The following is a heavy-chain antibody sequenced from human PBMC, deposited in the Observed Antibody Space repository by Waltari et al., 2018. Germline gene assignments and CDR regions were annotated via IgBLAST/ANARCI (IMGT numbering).Heavy chain of an antibody. CDR1: GGTFSSYA. Sequence: VQLVQSGAEVKKPGSSVKDSCKASGGTFSSYAISWVRQAPGQGLEWMGRVDPEDGETIYAEKFQGRVTITADTSTDTAYMELSSLRSEDTAVYYCATVVTRENRGDYFDYWGQGTLVTVSS. CDR3: ATVVTRENRGDYFDY. J-gene: IGHJ4*02. CDR2: VDPEDGET. V-gene: IGHV1-69-2*01. D-gene: IGHD2-21*02.